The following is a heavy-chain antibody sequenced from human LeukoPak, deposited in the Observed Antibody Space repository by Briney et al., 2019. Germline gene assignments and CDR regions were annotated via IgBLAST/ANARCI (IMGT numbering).Heavy chain of an antibody. V-gene: IGHV4-59*03. CDR2: INYSGNT. CDR3: ARRGWLQLDI. Sequence: KPSETLSLTCAVSGASISSSYWSWIRQPPGKGLEWIGYINYSGNTKYNPSLESRVTISVDASNNQFSLRLSSVTAADTAVYYCARRGWLQLDIWGQGTMVTVSS. J-gene: IGHJ3*02. CDR1: GASISSSY. D-gene: IGHD5-24*01.